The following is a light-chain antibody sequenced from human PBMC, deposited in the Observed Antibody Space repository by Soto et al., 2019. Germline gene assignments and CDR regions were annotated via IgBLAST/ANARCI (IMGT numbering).Light chain of an antibody. V-gene: IGLV2-14*01. J-gene: IGLJ2*01. Sequence: QSALTQPASLSGSPGQSITISCTGTSSDVGGYIYVSWYQQHPDKAPKLVIYEVSDRPSGVSNRFSGSKSGDTASLTISGLQAEDEAYYYCSSYTTSSTMIFGGGTKLTVL. CDR2: EVS. CDR3: SSYTTSSTMI. CDR1: SSDVGGYIY.